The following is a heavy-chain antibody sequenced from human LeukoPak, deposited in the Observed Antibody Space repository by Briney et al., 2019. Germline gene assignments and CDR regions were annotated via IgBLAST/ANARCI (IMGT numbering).Heavy chain of an antibody. Sequence: GGSLRLSCAASGFTFSSYTMNWARQAPGKGLEWVSSLSGTGRYIYYADLMKGRFTISRDNAKNSLYLQMNSLRAEDTAVYYCARSLRDAFDIWGQGTMVTVSS. CDR3: ARSLRDAFDI. J-gene: IGHJ3*02. V-gene: IGHV3-21*06. CDR2: LSGTGRYI. CDR1: GFTFSSYT.